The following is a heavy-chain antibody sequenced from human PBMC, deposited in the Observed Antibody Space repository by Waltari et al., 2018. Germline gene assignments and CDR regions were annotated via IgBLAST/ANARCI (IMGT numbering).Heavy chain of an antibody. J-gene: IGHJ2*01. CDR1: GFTFSSYA. V-gene: IGHV3-23*04. D-gene: IGHD6-19*01. Sequence: EVQLVESGGGLVQPGGSLRLSCAASGFTFSSYAMSWVRQAPGKGLEGVSAISGRGGSTYYADSLKGRFTISRDNSKNTLYLQMNSLRAEDTAVYYCAKGMSGWPIQFWGRGTLVTVSS. CDR3: AKGMSGWPIQF. CDR2: ISGRGGST.